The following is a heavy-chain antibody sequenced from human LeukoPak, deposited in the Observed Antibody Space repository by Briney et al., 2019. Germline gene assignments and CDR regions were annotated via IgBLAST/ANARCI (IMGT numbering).Heavy chain of an antibody. CDR3: ARVYYYDSSGYYHLDY. J-gene: IGHJ4*02. Sequence: ASVKVSCKASGYTFTSYGISWVRQAPGQGLEWMGWISAYNGNTNYAQKLQGRVTMTTDTSTSTADMELRSLRSDDTAVYYCARVYYYDSSGYYHLDYWGQGTLVTVSS. CDR1: GYTFTSYG. V-gene: IGHV1-18*01. D-gene: IGHD3-22*01. CDR2: ISAYNGNT.